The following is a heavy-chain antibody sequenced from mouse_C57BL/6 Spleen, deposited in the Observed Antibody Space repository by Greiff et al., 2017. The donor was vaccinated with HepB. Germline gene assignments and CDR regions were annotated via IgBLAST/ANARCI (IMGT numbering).Heavy chain of an antibody. CDR3: AREPGDYFDY. V-gene: IGHV3-6*01. D-gene: IGHD4-1*01. CDR1: GYSITSGYY. Sequence: EVKLVESGPGLVKPSQSLSLTCSVTGYSITSGYYWNWIRQFPGNKLEWMGYISYDGSNNYNPSLKNRISITRDTTKNQFFLKLKSVTTEDTATYYCAREPGDYFDYWGQGTTLTVSS. CDR2: ISYDGSN. J-gene: IGHJ2*01.